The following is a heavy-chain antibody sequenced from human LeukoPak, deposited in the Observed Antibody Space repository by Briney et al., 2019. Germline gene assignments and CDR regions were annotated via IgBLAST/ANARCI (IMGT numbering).Heavy chain of an antibody. CDR2: IRYDGSNK. CDR3: AKDLESLQITMINYFDY. J-gene: IGHJ4*02. V-gene: IGHV3-30*02. Sequence: GGSLRLSCAASGFTFSSYGMHWVRQAPGKGLEWVAFIRYDGSNKYYADSVKGRFTISRDNSKNTLYLQMNSLRAEDTAVYYCAKDLESLQITMINYFDYWGQGTLVTVSS. D-gene: IGHD3-22*01. CDR1: GFTFSSYG.